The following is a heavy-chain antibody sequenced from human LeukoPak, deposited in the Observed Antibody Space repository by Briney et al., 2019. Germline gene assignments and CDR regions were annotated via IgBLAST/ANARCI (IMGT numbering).Heavy chain of an antibody. Sequence: GGSLRLSCAASGFTFSSYAMSCVRQAPGKGLEWVSAISGSGGSTYYADSVKGPFTISRDNTKNTLYLQMNSLRAEDTAVYYCAPVASIAAPKPSGWGEGTLVTVSS. CDR3: APVASIAAPKPSG. CDR1: GFTFSSYA. D-gene: IGHD6-6*01. CDR2: ISGSGGST. J-gene: IGHJ4*02. V-gene: IGHV3-23*01.